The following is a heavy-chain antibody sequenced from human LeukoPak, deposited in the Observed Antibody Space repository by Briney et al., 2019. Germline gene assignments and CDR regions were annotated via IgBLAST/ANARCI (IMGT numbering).Heavy chain of an antibody. D-gene: IGHD2-2*01. Sequence: GGPLRLSCVASGLTFRNYGFHWVRQAPGKGLEWVAIIYSGGGTTKYYAESVKDRFTITRDDSRDTLYLQMNSLRAEDTAVYYCVVILVPGGVWHFDLWGRGTLVTVSS. V-gene: IGHV3-33*03. CDR2: IYSGGGTTK. J-gene: IGHJ2*01. CDR1: GLTFRNYG. CDR3: VVILVPGGVWHFDL.